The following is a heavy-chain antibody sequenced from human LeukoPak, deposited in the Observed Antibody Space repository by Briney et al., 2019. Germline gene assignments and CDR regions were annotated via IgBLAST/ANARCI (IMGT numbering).Heavy chain of an antibody. Sequence: PSGGSTSYAQKFQGRVTMTRDTSTSTVYMELSSLRSEDTAVYYCARSLREEYYYDSSGYVGYWGQGTLVTVSP. CDR2: PSGGST. CDR3: ARSLREEYYYDSSGYVGY. V-gene: IGHV1-46*01. D-gene: IGHD3-22*01. J-gene: IGHJ4*02.